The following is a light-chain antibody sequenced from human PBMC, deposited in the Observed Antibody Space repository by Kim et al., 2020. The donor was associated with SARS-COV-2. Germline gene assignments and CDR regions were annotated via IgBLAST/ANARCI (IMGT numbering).Light chain of an antibody. V-gene: IGLV1-40*01. Sequence: KVTISCTEGSSNIGAGYDVHWYQQLPGTAPKLLIYDNNNRPSGVPDRFSGSKSGTSASLAITGLQAEDEADYYCQSYDSSLNVYVFGTGTQGHRP. J-gene: IGLJ1*01. CDR1: SSNIGAGYD. CDR2: DNN. CDR3: QSYDSSLNVYV.